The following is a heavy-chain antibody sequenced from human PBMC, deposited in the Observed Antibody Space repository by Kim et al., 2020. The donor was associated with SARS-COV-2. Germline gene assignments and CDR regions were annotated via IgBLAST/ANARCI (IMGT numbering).Heavy chain of an antibody. CDR2: INSDGSTI. D-gene: IGHD1-26*01. CDR3: ARRYYSGSYYYFDY. J-gene: IGHJ4*02. V-gene: IGHV3-74*01. Sequence: GGSLRLSCAASGFTFSNDWMHWVRQAPGKGLVWVSRINSDGSTINYADSVKGRFTISRDNAKNTLYLQMNSLSDEDTAVYYCARRYYSGSYYYFDYWGQGARVTVSS. CDR1: GFTFSNDW.